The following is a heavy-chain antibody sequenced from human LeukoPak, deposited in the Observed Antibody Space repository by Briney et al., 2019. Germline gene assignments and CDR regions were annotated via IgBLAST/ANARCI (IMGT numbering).Heavy chain of an antibody. CDR1: GYSFTDFW. CDR3: ARTYTSGWCAN. V-gene: IGHV5-51*01. D-gene: IGHD6-13*01. Sequence: GESLKISCKASGYSFTDFWIGWVRQLPGEGLEWMGNIHPADSDTRYSPSFQGHVTISADKSINTAYLQWTSLNASDTAMYYCARTYTSGWCANWGQGTLVTVSS. J-gene: IGHJ4*02. CDR2: IHPADSDT.